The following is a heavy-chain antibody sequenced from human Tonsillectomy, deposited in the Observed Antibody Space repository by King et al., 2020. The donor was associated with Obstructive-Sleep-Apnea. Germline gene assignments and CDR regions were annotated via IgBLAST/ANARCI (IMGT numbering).Heavy chain of an antibody. CDR2: ISSSTTFI. J-gene: IGHJ4*02. V-gene: IGHV3-48*04. Sequence: QLVQSGGGLVQPGGSLRLSCAASGFTFSSYSMNWVRQAPGKGLEWVSYISSSTTFIYYAVSVKGRFTISRDNAKNLLYLHMNSLRAEDTAVYYCARELNGDYNDYWGQGTLVTVSS. D-gene: IGHD4-17*01. CDR3: ARELNGDYNDY. CDR1: GFTFSSYS.